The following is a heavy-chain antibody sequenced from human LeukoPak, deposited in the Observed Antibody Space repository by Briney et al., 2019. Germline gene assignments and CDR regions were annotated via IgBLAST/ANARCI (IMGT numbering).Heavy chain of an antibody. V-gene: IGHV1-8*01. Sequence: ASVKVSCKASGYTFTSYDINWVRQATGQGLEWMGWMNPNSGNTGYAQKFQGRVTMTRDTSISTAYMELSRLRSDDTAVYYCARSEYSSRGWFDPWGQGTLVTVSS. D-gene: IGHD6-13*01. J-gene: IGHJ5*02. CDR2: MNPNSGNT. CDR1: GYTFTSYD. CDR3: ARSEYSSRGWFDP.